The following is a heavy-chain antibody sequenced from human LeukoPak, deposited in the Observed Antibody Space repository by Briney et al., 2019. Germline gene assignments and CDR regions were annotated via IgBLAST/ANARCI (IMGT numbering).Heavy chain of an antibody. CDR3: ARDLRFLEWPSPEPWDY. D-gene: IGHD3-3*01. J-gene: IGHJ4*02. V-gene: IGHV4-59*01. Sequence: PSETLSLTCTVSGGSISSYYWSWIRQPPGKGLEWIGYIYYSGSTNYNPSLKSRVTISVDTSKNQFSLKLSSVTAADTAVYYCARDLRFLEWPSPEPWDYWGQGTLVTVSS. CDR2: IYYSGST. CDR1: GGSISSYY.